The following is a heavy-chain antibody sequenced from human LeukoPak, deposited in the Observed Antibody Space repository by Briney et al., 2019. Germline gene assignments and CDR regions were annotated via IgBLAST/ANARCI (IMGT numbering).Heavy chain of an antibody. CDR3: ARATGTTAIDY. J-gene: IGHJ4*02. CDR1: GGSFSGYY. D-gene: IGHD1-1*01. V-gene: IGHV4-34*01. Sequence: PSETLSLTCAVYGGSFSGYYWSWIRQPPGKGLEWIGEINHSGSTNYNPSLKSRVTISVDTSKNQFSLKLSSVTAADTAVYYCARATGTTAIDYWGQGTLVTVFS. CDR2: INHSGST.